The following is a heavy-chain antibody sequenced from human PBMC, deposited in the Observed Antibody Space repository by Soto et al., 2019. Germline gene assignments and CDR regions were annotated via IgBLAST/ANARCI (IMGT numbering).Heavy chain of an antibody. J-gene: IGHJ4*02. CDR2: IYPEDSYT. CDR3: ACGHNDYMGGH. CDR1: GYRFINYW. V-gene: IGHV5-51*01. Sequence: PVECLNISCKGSGYRFINYWIAWVLQMPGKGLEWMGLIYPEDSYTRYSPSFQGQVTISVDKSINTAYLQWSSLKASDSAMYYCACGHNDYMGGHWGQGTMVTVSS. D-gene: IGHD4-4*01.